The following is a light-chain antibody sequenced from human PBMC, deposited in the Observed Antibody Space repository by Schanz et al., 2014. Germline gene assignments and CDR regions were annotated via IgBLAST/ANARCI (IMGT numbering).Light chain of an antibody. CDR1: QSVSSSY. J-gene: IGKJ2*01. V-gene: IGKV3-20*01. Sequence: ENVLTQSPGTLSLSPGERATLSCRASQSVSSSYLAWYQQKPGQAPRLLIYGASTRATGIPARFSGSGSGTEFTLTISRLEPEDFAVYYCQQYGYPPYTFGPGTKLEIK. CDR2: GAS. CDR3: QQYGYPPYT.